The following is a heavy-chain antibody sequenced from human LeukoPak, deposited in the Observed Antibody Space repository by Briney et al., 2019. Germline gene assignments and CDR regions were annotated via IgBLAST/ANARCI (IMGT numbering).Heavy chain of an antibody. V-gene: IGHV3-74*01. CDR2: IKTDGSIT. J-gene: IGHJ6*03. Sequence: GGSLRLSCAASGFSFSVFWMHWVRQVPGKGPVWVSRIKTDGSITDYADSVKGRFTISRDNSKNTLYLQMNSLRAEDTAVYYCARDRSNHYYYYYMDVWGKGTTVTVSS. CDR1: GFSFSVFW. CDR3: ARDRSNHYYYYYMDV.